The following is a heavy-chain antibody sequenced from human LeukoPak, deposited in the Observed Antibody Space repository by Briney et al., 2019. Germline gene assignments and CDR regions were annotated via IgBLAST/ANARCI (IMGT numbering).Heavy chain of an antibody. CDR3: ARGLVATRRGYQYYMDV. CDR1: GFTFSSYA. CDR2: IRGSGGST. D-gene: IGHD5-12*01. Sequence: GGSLRLSCAASGFTFSSYAMSWVRQAPGKGLEWVPAIRGSGGSTYYADSVKGRFTISRDNAKNSLYLQMNSLRVEDTAVYYCARGLVATRRGYQYYMDVWGKGTTVTVSS. J-gene: IGHJ6*03. V-gene: IGHV3-23*01.